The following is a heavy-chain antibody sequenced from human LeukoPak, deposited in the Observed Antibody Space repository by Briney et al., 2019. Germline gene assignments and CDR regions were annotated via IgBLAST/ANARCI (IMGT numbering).Heavy chain of an antibody. CDR1: GFPVSSNY. CDR2: IYSGGST. D-gene: IGHD5-18*01. J-gene: IGHJ5*02. CDR3: ARTAMVSSNSPNWFDP. V-gene: IGHV3-66*01. Sequence: GGSLRLSCAASGFPVSSNYMSWVRQAPGKGLEWVSVIYSGGSTYYADSVKGRFTISRDNSKNTLYLQMNSLRAEDTAVYYCARTAMVSSNSPNWFDPWGQGTLVTVSS.